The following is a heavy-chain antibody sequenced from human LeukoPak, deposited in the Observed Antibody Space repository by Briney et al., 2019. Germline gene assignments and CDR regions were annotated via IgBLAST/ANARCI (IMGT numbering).Heavy chain of an antibody. CDR1: GLTFSSHA. V-gene: IGHV3-23*01. CDR3: ANLHRGGGAYWFDH. D-gene: IGHD4-23*01. Sequence: GASLRLACAISGLTFSSHAMGSVRQAPGGGLGWVSGIRCSVGFTYYAACVKGRFTISRDNSKNTRYLKMKSPRAEDTAVYYCANLHRGGGAYWFDHWGQGTLVTVSS. CDR2: IRCSVGFT. J-gene: IGHJ5*02.